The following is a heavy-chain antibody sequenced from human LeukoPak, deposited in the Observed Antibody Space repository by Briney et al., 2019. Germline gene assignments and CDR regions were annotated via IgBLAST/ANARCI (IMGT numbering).Heavy chain of an antibody. CDR2: INPSGGST. D-gene: IGHD5-12*01. J-gene: IGHJ6*04. Sequence: ASVEVSCKASGYTFTSYYMHWVRQAPGQGLEWMGIINPSGGSTNYAQKFQGRVTMTRDTSTSTVYMELSSLRSEDTAVYYCARGGGGYDHYYGMDVWGKGTTVTVSS. V-gene: IGHV1-46*01. CDR1: GYTFTSYY. CDR3: ARGGGGYDHYYGMDV.